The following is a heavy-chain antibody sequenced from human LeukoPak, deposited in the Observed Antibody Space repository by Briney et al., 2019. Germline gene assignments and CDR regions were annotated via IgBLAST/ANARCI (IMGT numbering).Heavy chain of an antibody. J-gene: IGHJ4*02. Sequence: SCKVSGYTLSDLSMHWVRQAPGKGLEWVAVIWYDGSNKYYADSVKGRFTISRDNSKNTLYLQMNSLRAEDTAVYYCAKDYYDSSGRALDYWGQGTLVTVSS. CDR2: IWYDGSNK. D-gene: IGHD3-22*01. V-gene: IGHV3-33*06. CDR1: GYTLSDLS. CDR3: AKDYYDSSGRALDY.